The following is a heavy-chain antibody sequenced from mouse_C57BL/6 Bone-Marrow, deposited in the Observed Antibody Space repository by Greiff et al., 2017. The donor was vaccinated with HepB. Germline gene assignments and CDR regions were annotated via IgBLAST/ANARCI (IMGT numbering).Heavy chain of an antibody. CDR1: GYTFTNYW. D-gene: IGHD2-3*01. CDR3: ARSRIYDGYYVLFDY. V-gene: IGHV1-63*01. J-gene: IGHJ2*01. CDR2: IYPGGGYT. Sequence: QVQLQQPGAELVRPGTSVKMSCKASGYTFTNYWIGWAKQRPGHGLEWIGDIYPGGGYTNYNEKFKGKATLTADKSSSTAYMQFSSLTSEDSAIYYCARSRIYDGYYVLFDYWGQGTTLTVSS.